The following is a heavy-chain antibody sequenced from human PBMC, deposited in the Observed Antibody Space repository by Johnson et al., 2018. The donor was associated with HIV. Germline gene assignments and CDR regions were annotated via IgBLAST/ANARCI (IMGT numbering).Heavy chain of an antibody. Sequence: VQLLESGGGLVQPGGSLRLSCAASGFTVSSYDMHWVRQATGKGLEWVSAIGTAGDTYYPGSVKGRFTISRDTSKNTLYLQMNSLRAEDTAVYYCARENNWNYEEYGFDIWGQGTMVTVSS. CDR1: GFTVSSYD. D-gene: IGHD1-7*01. CDR2: IGTAGDT. J-gene: IGHJ3*02. CDR3: ARENNWNYEEYGFDI. V-gene: IGHV3-13*01.